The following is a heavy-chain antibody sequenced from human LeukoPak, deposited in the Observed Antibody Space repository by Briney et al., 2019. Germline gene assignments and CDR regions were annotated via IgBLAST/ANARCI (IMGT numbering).Heavy chain of an antibody. Sequence: SETLSLTCAVYGGSFSGYYWSWIRQPPGKGLEWIGSIFHSGSTYYNPALRSRVTISVDTSKNQFSLKLRSVTAADTAVYYCAREAFSSGYYDDYWGQGTLVTVSS. V-gene: IGHV4-34*12. CDR1: GGSFSGYY. D-gene: IGHD3-22*01. J-gene: IGHJ4*02. CDR2: IFHSGST. CDR3: AREAFSSGYYDDY.